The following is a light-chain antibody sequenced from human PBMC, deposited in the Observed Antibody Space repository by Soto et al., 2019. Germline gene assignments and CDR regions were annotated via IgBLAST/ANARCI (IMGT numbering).Light chain of an antibody. CDR3: ASYTSSSTSVI. J-gene: IGLJ2*01. CDR2: EVS. Sequence: QSALTQPASVSGSPGQSITISCTGTSSDVGGYNYVSWFQHHPGKAPKLIIYEVSYRPSGVSARFSGSKSGDTASLTISGLQAEDEADYYCASYTSSSTSVIFGRGTKLTVL. CDR1: SSDVGGYNY. V-gene: IGLV2-14*01.